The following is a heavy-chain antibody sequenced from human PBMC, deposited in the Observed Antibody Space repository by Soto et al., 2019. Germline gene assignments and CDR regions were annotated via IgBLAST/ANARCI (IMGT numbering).Heavy chain of an antibody. Sequence: GGSLRLSCAASGFTFSSYAMSWVRQAPGKGLEWVSYISSSSSTIYYADSVKGRFTISRDNAKNSLYLQMNSLRDEDTAVYYCARVPANSPRNWFDPWGQGTLVTVSS. J-gene: IGHJ5*02. CDR3: ARVPANSPRNWFDP. D-gene: IGHD1-1*01. V-gene: IGHV3-48*02. CDR1: GFTFSSYA. CDR2: ISSSSSTI.